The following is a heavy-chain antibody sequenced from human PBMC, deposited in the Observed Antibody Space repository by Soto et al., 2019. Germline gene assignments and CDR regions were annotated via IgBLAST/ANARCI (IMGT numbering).Heavy chain of an antibody. CDR1: GGSISGTTYS. D-gene: IGHD6-19*01. J-gene: IGHJ4*01. CDR2: IYDSGNT. CDR3: ARGQGAAAGHSNFDY. V-gene: IGHV4-30-2*01. Sequence: QLQLQESGSGLVKPSQTLSLTCAVSGGSISGTTYSWSWIRQPPGKGLEWIGYIYDSGNTYYNPSLKCQFSISVDRSKNQFSLKLSSVTAADTAVYYGARGQGAAAGHSNFDYWGHGALVTVSS.